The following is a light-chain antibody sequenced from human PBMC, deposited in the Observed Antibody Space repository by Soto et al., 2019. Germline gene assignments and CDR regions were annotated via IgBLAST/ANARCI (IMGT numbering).Light chain of an antibody. CDR1: SSKIGNNT. Sequence: QSVLTQPPSASGTPGQRVTISCSGSSSKIGNNTVNWYQHLPGSAPNLLIYSNNQRPSAVPDRFSVSQSGTSASLAISGRQTDDEADYYCEAWDGSLNAVLFGGGTKLTVL. CDR3: EAWDGSLNAVL. V-gene: IGLV1-44*01. J-gene: IGLJ2*01. CDR2: SNN.